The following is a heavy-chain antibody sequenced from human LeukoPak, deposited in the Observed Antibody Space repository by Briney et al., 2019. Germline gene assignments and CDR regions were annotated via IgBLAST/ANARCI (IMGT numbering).Heavy chain of an antibody. CDR1: GGSISNYY. CDR3: ARGPPPDFDC. CDR2: IYSSGST. J-gene: IGHJ4*02. V-gene: IGHV4-4*07. Sequence: KPSETLSLTCTVSGGSISNYYWSWIRQPAGKGLEWIGRIYSSGSTDYNPSLKSRVTISVDTSKNQFSLNLRSVTAADTAVYYCARGPPPDFDCWGQGTLVTVSS.